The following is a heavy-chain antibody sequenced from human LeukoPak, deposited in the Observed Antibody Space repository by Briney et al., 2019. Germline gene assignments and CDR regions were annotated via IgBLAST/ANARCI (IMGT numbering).Heavy chain of an antibody. CDR3: ARDLRRLYYDFWSGRNWFDP. D-gene: IGHD3-3*01. Sequence: ASVKVSCKASGYTFTSYYMHWVRQAPGQGLEWMGIINPSGGSTSYAQKFQGRVTMTRDTSTSTVYMELSSLRSEDTAVYYCARDLRRLYYDFWSGRNWFDPWGQGTLVTVSS. V-gene: IGHV1-46*01. J-gene: IGHJ5*02. CDR2: INPSGGST. CDR1: GYTFTSYY.